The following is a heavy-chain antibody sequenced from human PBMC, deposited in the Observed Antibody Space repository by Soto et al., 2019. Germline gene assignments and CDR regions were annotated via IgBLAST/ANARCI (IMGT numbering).Heavy chain of an antibody. CDR1: GGNFSSYS. V-gene: IGHV1-69*13. Sequence: SVKVSCKASGGNFSSYSISWVRQAPGQGLEWMGGVIPIFGTANYAQKFQGRVTITADESTSTAYMELSSLRSEDTAVYYCAREPIVDYGSGSYSDYWGQGTLVTVSS. J-gene: IGHJ4*02. D-gene: IGHD3-10*01. CDR2: VIPIFGTA. CDR3: AREPIVDYGSGSYSDY.